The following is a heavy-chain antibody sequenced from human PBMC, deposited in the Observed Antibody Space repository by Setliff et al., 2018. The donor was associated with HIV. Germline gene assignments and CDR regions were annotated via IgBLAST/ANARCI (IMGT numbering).Heavy chain of an antibody. Sequence: GSLRLSCAASGFILSSYEMNWVRQAPGKGLEWISYISETGSAIYYADSVKGRVTISRDNAKNTLYLQMSSLRAEDTAVYYCAKIVVNSYFDYWGQGTMVTVSS. CDR1: GFILSSYE. CDR3: AKIVVNSYFDY. V-gene: IGHV3-48*03. CDR2: ISETGSAI. D-gene: IGHD3-22*01. J-gene: IGHJ4*03.